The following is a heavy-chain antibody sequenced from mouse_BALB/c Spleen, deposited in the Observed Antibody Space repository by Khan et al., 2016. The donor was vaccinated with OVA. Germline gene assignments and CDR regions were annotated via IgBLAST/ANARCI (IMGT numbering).Heavy chain of an antibody. CDR2: INPSSGYT. D-gene: IGHD2-14*01. CDR1: GYTFTSYT. V-gene: IGHV1-4*01. CDR3: ASEGAYDRNDGWFAY. Sequence: QVQLQQPGAELARPGASVKMSCKASGYTFTSYTMHWVKQRPGQGLEWIGYINPSSGYTNYNQKFKDKATLTADKSSSTAYIQLSSLTSKDSSVYYWASEGAYDRNDGWFAYWGQGTLVTVSA. J-gene: IGHJ3*01.